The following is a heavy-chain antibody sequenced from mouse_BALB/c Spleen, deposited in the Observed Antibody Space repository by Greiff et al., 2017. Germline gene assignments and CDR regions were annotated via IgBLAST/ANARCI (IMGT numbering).Heavy chain of an antibody. Sequence: VQLKQSGAELVKPGASVKLSCTASGFNIKDSSMHWVKQRPEQGLEWIGRIDPANGNTKYDPKFQGKATITADTSSNTAYLQLSSLTSEDAAVYYCARTVYGYWFAYWGQGTLVTVSA. CDR3: ARTVYGYWFAY. D-gene: IGHD1-2*01. V-gene: IGHV14-3*02. CDR2: IDPANGNT. J-gene: IGHJ3*01. CDR1: GFNIKDSS.